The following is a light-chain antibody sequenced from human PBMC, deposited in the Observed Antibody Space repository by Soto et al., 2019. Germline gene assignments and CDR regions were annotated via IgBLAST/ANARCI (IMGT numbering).Light chain of an antibody. CDR3: QQTNSFPLT. CDR1: QGISTS. CDR2: AAS. J-gene: IGKJ4*01. Sequence: IQLTQSPSSVSASVGDGVTITCRACQGISTSLGCYQHKPGKAPKLLIYAASSLQSGGPSRVSGTGSGTDFTLTISSLQPEDLATYYCQQTNSFPLTFGGGTKVDIK. V-gene: IGKV1D-12*01.